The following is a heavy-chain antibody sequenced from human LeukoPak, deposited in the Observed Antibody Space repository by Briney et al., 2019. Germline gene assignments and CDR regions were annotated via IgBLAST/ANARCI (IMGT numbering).Heavy chain of an antibody. Sequence: QPGGSLRLSCVASGFTFSIYSMNWVRQAPGKELEWVSYISRSSSTLYYADSVRGRFTISRDNDKNSLYLQMNSLRAEDTAVYYCAREYYYGSGSYYNGYWGQGTLVTVSS. CDR3: AREYYYGSGSYYNGY. CDR1: GFTFSIYS. CDR2: ISRSSSTL. D-gene: IGHD3-10*01. J-gene: IGHJ4*02. V-gene: IGHV3-48*01.